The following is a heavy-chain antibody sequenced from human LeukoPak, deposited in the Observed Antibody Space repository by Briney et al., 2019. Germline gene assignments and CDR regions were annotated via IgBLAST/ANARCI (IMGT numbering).Heavy chain of an antibody. CDR2: ITGSGGST. CDR1: RFTFSSCA. CDR3: AKGESAAALTFIDY. V-gene: IGHV3-23*01. D-gene: IGHD6-13*01. J-gene: IGHJ4*02. Sequence: TGGSLRLSCAASRFTFSSCAMSWVRQAPGKGLEWVSGITGSGGSTYYADSVKGRFTISRDNSKNTLYLRMNSLRAEDTAVYYCAKGESAAALTFIDYWSQGTLVTVSS.